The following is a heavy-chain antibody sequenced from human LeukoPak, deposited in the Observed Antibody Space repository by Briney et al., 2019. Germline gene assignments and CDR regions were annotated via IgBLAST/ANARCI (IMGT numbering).Heavy chain of an antibody. CDR1: GGSISSYY. D-gene: IGHD6-6*01. CDR2: IYTSGST. V-gene: IGHV4-4*07. Sequence: SETLSLTCTVSGGSISSYYWSWIRQPAGKGLEWIGRIYTSGSTNYNPSLKSRVTMSVDTSKNQFSLKLSSVTAADTAVYYCARSRANSSSGYYFDYWGQGTLVTVSS. CDR3: ARSRANSSSGYYFDY. J-gene: IGHJ4*02.